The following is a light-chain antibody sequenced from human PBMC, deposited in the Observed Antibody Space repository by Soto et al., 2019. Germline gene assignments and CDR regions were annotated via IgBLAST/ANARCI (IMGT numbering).Light chain of an antibody. Sequence: ELVLTQSPGTLSLSPGEGATLSCRARQSVSSSLAWYQQKRGQAPRLLIHGASSRATGIPDRFSGSGSGTDFTLTISRLEPEDFAVYYCQQYGGSPRTFGQGTKVEVK. V-gene: IGKV3-20*01. CDR1: QSVSSS. CDR3: QQYGGSPRT. J-gene: IGKJ1*01. CDR2: GAS.